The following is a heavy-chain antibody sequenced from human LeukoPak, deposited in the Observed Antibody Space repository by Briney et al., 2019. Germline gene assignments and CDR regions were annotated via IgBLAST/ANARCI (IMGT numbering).Heavy chain of an antibody. D-gene: IGHD3-10*01. CDR3: ASPTFSGSYYNEPFDH. CDR1: GYSFTTYW. CDR2: IYPGGSDA. Sequence: GESLKISCKGSGYSFTTYWVGWVRQMPGKGLEWMGIIYPGGSDARYSPSFQGQVTISADKSISTAYLQWSSLKASDTAMYYCASPTFSGSYYNEPFDHWGQGTLVTVSS. J-gene: IGHJ4*02. V-gene: IGHV5-51*01.